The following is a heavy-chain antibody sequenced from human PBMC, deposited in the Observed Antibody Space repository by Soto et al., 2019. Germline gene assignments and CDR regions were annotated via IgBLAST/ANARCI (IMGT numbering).Heavy chain of an antibody. CDR2: IIPIFGTA. Sequence: ASVKVSCKASGYTFTSYGISWVRQAPGQGLEWMGGIIPIFGTANYAQKFQGRVTITADESTSTAYMELSSLRSEDTAVYYCARGYSSGWYCGYWGQGTLVTVSS. J-gene: IGHJ4*02. CDR1: GYTFTSYG. D-gene: IGHD6-19*01. CDR3: ARGYSSGWYCGY. V-gene: IGHV1-69*13.